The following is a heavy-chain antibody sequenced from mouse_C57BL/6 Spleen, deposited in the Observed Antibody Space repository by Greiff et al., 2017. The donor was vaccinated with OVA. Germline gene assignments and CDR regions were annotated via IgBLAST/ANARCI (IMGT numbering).Heavy chain of an antibody. CDR2: IHPNSGST. CDR1: GYTFTSYW. CDR3: ASITTVVPFGF. D-gene: IGHD1-1*01. J-gene: IGHJ3*02. Sequence: QVQLQQPGAELVKPGASVKLSCKASGYTFTSYWMHWVKQRPGQGLEWIGMIHPNSGSTNYNEKFQSKATLTVDKTSSTAYMQLSSLTSEDSAVYYCASITTVVPFGFWGQGTLVTVSA. V-gene: IGHV1-64*01.